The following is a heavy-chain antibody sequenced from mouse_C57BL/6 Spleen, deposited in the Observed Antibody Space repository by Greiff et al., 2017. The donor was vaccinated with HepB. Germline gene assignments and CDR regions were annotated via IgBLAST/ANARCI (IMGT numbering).Heavy chain of an antibody. CDR1: GFNIKDYY. Sequence: EVQLQQSGAELVKPGASVKLSCTASGFNIKDYYMHWVKQRTEQGLEWIGRIDPEDGETKYAPKFQGKATITADTSSNTAYLQLSSLTTEDTAVYYWSRSMGLRRYFAVWGTGTAVTVSS. V-gene: IGHV14-2*01. CDR3: SRSMGLRRYFAV. J-gene: IGHJ1*02. CDR2: IDPEDGET. D-gene: IGHD2-4*01.